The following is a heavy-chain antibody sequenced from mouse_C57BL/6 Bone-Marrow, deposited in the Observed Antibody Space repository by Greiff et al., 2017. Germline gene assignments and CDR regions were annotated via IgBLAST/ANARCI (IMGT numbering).Heavy chain of an antibody. V-gene: IGHV1-67*01. J-gene: IGHJ2*01. CDR2: VTTYSGNT. CDR3: ARGVGRGYFDY. Sequence: QVQLQQSGPELVRPGVSVKITCKGSGYTFTDYAMHWVKQSPAKGLEWIGVVTTYSGNTNYNQKFKGKATMTVDKSSSTAYMELARLTSEDSAIYYCARGVGRGYFDYWGQGTTLTVSS. CDR1: GYTFTDYA. D-gene: IGHD4-1*01.